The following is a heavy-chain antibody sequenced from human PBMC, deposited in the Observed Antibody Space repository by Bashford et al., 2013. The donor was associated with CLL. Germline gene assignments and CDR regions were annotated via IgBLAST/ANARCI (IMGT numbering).Heavy chain of an antibody. V-gene: IGHV1-46*03. CDR3: ARVGGGYNSFDY. CDR1: GYTFIGYY. J-gene: IGHJ4*02. Sequence: ASVKVSCKASGYTFIGYYISWVRQAPGQRLEWMGRIIPNGGDTNYAQKFQGRVTMTRDTSTSTVYMELSSLTSEDTAVYYCARVGGGYNSFDYWGQGTLVTVSS. D-gene: IGHD5-24*01. CDR2: IIPNGGDT.